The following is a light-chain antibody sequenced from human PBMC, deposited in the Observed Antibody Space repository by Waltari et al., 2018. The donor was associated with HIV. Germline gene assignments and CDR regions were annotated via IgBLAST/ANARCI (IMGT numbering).Light chain of an antibody. J-gene: IGLJ3*02. Sequence: QSALTQPASVSGSRGQSITITCNGTTSDIGTYKSVSWYQHPPDKPPQLLIYDATTRAPDTSFRFSGLKSGNTASLTISRLQTEDEGDYYCNSRLSGGALVFGGGTKLTVL. CDR3: NSRLSGGALV. V-gene: IGLV2-14*01. CDR1: TSDIGTYKS. CDR2: DAT.